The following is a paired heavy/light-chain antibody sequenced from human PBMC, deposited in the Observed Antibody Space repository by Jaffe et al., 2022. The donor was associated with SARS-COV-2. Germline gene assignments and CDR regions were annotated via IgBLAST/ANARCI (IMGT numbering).Light chain of an antibody. Sequence: EVVLTQSPGTLSLSLGDRVTLSCRASESVNSDYLAWYQQKPGQPPRLLIYDASTRAPGIPDRLSGSGSGTEFTLTISRLEPEDFAVYYCQQYAASPPTFGRGTRVEIK. CDR2: DAS. J-gene: IGKJ4*02. CDR1: ESVNSDY. CDR3: QQYAASPPT. V-gene: IGKV3-20*01.
Heavy chain of an antibody. D-gene: IGHD3-16*01. CDR3: AKSRARKIPWGDYYDSGGYDS. Sequence: QVQLTQSGAELKRPGSSVKVSCKASGGTFNTYSISWVRQAPGQGPEWMGRVIPIFNEAQYAQKFRGRLTITADKSTITAYMELISLRSDDTAVYYCAKSRARKIPWGDYYDSGGYDSWGQGTLVTVSS. V-gene: IGHV1-69*02. CDR2: VIPIFNEA. CDR1: GGTFNTYS. J-gene: IGHJ4*02.